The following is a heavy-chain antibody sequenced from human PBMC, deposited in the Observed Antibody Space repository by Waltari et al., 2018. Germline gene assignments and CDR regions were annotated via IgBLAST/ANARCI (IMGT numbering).Heavy chain of an antibody. V-gene: IGHV4-61*09. CDR2: VYSSGTT. CDR3: ARNYALNWFDS. Sequence: QVQLQESGPGSVKPSQTLSLTCTVSGGSISSCIYYWSWIRQPAGKGLEWIGYVYSSGTTNYNPSLKSRVAISVDTSKNQFSLKVNSVTAADTAVYYCARNYALNWFDSWGRGTLVTVSS. J-gene: IGHJ5*01. D-gene: IGHD2-2*01. CDR1: GGSISSCIYY.